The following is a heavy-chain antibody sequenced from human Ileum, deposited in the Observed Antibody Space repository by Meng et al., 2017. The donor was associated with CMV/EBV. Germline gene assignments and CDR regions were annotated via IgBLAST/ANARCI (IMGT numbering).Heavy chain of an antibody. J-gene: IGHJ4*02. V-gene: IGHV4-30-4*08. Sequence: QVQLRESAPGLVNPSQTLSLTCTVSGGSISSGDYYWTWIRQHPGKGLEWIGYIYYSGTTYYNPSLKSRVSISVDTSRNQFSLQLSSVTAADTAVYYCARRSSGLFDYWGQGILVTVSS. CDR2: IYYSGTT. CDR3: ARRSSGLFDY. D-gene: IGHD6-13*01. CDR1: GGSISSGDYY.